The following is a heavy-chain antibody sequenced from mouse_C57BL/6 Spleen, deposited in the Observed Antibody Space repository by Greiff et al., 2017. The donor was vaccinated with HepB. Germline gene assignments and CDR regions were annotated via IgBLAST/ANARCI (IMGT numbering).Heavy chain of an antibody. CDR3: TRGPDGYYDY. D-gene: IGHD2-3*01. Sequence: VQLVESGAELVRPGASVTLSCKASGYTFTDYEMHWVKQTPVHGLEWIGAIDPETGGTAYNQKFKGKAILTADKSSSTAYMELRSLTSEDSAVYYCTRGPDGYYDYWGQGTTLTVSS. J-gene: IGHJ2*01. V-gene: IGHV1-15*01. CDR1: GYTFTDYE. CDR2: IDPETGGT.